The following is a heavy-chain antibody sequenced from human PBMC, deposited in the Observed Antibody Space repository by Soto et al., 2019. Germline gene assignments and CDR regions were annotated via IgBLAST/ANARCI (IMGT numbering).Heavy chain of an antibody. CDR2: IWYDGSDK. CDR3: ARDQTILDY. CDR1: GSRFSSYG. J-gene: IGHJ4*02. V-gene: IGHV3-33*01. Sequence: QVQLVESGGGVVQPGRSLRLSCAASGSRFSSYGMHWVRQAPGKGLEWVAVIWYDGSDKYYADSVKGRFTISRDNSKLTLYLQMNSLRPEDTAVYYCARDQTILDYWGQGTLVTVSS.